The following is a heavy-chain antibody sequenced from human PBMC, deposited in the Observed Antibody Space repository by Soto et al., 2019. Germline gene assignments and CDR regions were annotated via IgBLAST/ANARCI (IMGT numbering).Heavy chain of an antibody. D-gene: IGHD6-19*01. CDR3: AMLGGWSGGSSGMDV. V-gene: IGHV3-72*01. CDR1: GLIFSDYH. J-gene: IGHJ6*02. Sequence: EVQLVESGGGLVQPGGSLRLSCAASGLIFSDYHMDWVRQAPGKGLEWVGRIRRKANSYTTEYAASVKGRFTISRDDSKNSMYLKMNSLKSEDKDMYYCAMLGGWSGGSSGMDVWGQGTTVTVSS. CDR2: IRRKANSYTT.